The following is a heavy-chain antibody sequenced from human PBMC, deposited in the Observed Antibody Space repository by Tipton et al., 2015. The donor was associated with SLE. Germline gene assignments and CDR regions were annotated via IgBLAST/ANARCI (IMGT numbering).Heavy chain of an antibody. CDR2: ISGSGGGR. Sequence: SLRLSCAASGFTFTSFAMNWVRQAPGKGLEWVSSISGSGGGRYYADSVKGRFTISRDTSKNTLYLQMNSLRAEDTAVYYCAKDALPYFDYWGQGTLVTVSS. D-gene: IGHD1-26*01. CDR3: AKDALPYFDY. V-gene: IGHV3-23*01. CDR1: GFTFTSFA. J-gene: IGHJ4*02.